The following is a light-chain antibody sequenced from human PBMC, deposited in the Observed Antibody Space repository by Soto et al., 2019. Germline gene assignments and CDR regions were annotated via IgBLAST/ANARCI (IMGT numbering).Light chain of an antibody. CDR1: QSLNNW. CDR2: DAS. J-gene: IGKJ1*01. Sequence: DIQLTQSPSTLSASVGDRVSITCRASQSLNNWMAWFQQKPGKAPKLLIYDASTLPTGVPSRFSGSGSGTEFTLTISSLQPDDFATYYCQRYNAFSQTFGQGTRVEIK. CDR3: QRYNAFSQT. V-gene: IGKV1-5*01.